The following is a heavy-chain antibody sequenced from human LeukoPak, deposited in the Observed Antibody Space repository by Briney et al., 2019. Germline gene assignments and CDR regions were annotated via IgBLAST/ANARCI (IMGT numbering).Heavy chain of an antibody. Sequence: PSETLSLTCVVSGDSISTYYWSWIRQPPGKGLEWIGYIYHSGSTYYNPSLKSRVTISVDRSKNQFSLKLSSVTAADTAVYYCAGLTGGWFDPWGQGTLVTVSS. J-gene: IGHJ5*02. CDR2: IYHSGST. D-gene: IGHD3-9*01. V-gene: IGHV4-30-2*01. CDR3: AGLTGGWFDP. CDR1: GDSISTYY.